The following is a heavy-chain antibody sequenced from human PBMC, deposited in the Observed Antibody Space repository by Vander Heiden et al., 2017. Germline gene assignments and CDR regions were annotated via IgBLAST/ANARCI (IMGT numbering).Heavy chain of an antibody. CDR1: GGSISSYY. Sequence: QVQLQESCPGLVKPSETLSLTCTVSGGSISSYYWSWIRQPPGKGLEWIGYIYYSGSTNYNPSLKSRVTISVDTSKNQFSLKLSSVTAADTAVYYCAREFAIWGQGTLVTVSS. CDR2: IYYSGST. D-gene: IGHD3-3*01. V-gene: IGHV4-59*01. CDR3: AREFAI. J-gene: IGHJ4*02.